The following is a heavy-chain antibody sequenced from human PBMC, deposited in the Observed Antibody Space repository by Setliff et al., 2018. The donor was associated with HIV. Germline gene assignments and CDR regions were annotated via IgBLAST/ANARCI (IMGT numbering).Heavy chain of an antibody. CDR1: GYSFTSHW. J-gene: IGHJ2*01. D-gene: IGHD3-3*01. Sequence: GESLKISCKGSGYSFTSHWIAWVRRTPGQGLEWMGIIYPSDSATAYSPSFQGQITISADKSISTAYLQWSSLKASDTAIYYCARSHFITLFGVIYYPGYFDLWGRGTQVTVSS. CDR3: ARSHFITLFGVIYYPGYFDL. CDR2: IYPSDSAT. V-gene: IGHV5-51*01.